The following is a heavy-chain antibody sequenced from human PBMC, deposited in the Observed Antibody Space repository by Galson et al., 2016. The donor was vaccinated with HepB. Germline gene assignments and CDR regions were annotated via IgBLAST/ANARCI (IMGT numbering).Heavy chain of an antibody. D-gene: IGHD2-15*01. CDR2: ISSSGSTT. CDR3: ARDSGGGYWYYYGMDV. V-gene: IGHV3-11*01. J-gene: IGHJ6*02. CDR1: GFTSSDYY. Sequence: SLRLSCAASGFTSSDYYMSWIRQAPGKGLEWVSYISSSGSTTRYADSVKGRFTISWDNTKNSLSLQMNSLRVEDTAVYYCARDSGGGYWYYYGMDVWGQGTTVTVSS.